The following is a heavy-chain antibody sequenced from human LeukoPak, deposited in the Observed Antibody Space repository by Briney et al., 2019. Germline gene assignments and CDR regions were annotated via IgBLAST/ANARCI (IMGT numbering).Heavy chain of an antibody. Sequence: GGSLRLSCVASGFTFSTYWMSWVRQAPAKGLEWVADIKEDGTEKYYVDSVKGRFTISRYNAKNSLYPQMDSLRAEDTAVYYCVRGQGYSSSWFRDFDYWGQGTLVTVSS. V-gene: IGHV3-7*01. CDR3: VRGQGYSSSWFRDFDY. CDR1: GFTFSTYW. D-gene: IGHD6-13*01. J-gene: IGHJ4*02. CDR2: IKEDGTEK.